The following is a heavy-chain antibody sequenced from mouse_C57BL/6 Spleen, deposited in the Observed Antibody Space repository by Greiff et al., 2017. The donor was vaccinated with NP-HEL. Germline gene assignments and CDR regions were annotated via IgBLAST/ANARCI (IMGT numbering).Heavy chain of an antibody. V-gene: IGHV1-55*01. J-gene: IGHJ4*01. CDR2: IYPGSGST. D-gene: IGHD2-3*01. CDR1: GYTFTSYW. CDR3: ARGGYYVRYAMDY. Sequence: QVQLQQPGAELVKPGASVKMSCKASGYTFTSYWITWVKQRPGQGLEWIGDIYPGSGSTNYNEKFKSKATLTVDTSSSTAYMQLSSLTSEDSAVYYCARGGYYVRYAMDYWGQGTSVTVSS.